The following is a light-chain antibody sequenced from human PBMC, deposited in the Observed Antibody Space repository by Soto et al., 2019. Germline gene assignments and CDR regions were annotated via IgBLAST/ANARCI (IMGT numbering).Light chain of an antibody. V-gene: IGKV1-16*02. Sequence: DLRMTQSPSSVSASVGDRVTITCRASQDISNYLAWFQQKPGKAPKTLIYAASNFQSGVPSKFSGSGAGTDFTLTINGLEPEDFATYFCQQYYSFPLTFGGGTNVEI. CDR3: QQYYSFPLT. CDR2: AAS. J-gene: IGKJ4*01. CDR1: QDISNY.